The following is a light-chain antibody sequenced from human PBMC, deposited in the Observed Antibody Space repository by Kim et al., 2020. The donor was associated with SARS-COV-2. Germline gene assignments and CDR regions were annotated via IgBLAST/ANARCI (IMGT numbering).Light chain of an antibody. J-gene: IGKJ1*01. V-gene: IGKV1-27*01. CDR3: QKYNSAPWT. Sequence: SASVGDRVNITCRASQGIGNYLAWYQQKPGKLPELLIYAASALQSGVPFRFSGSGSGTDFTLTINSLQPEDVATYFCQKYNSAPWTFGQGTKVEIK. CDR2: AAS. CDR1: QGIGNY.